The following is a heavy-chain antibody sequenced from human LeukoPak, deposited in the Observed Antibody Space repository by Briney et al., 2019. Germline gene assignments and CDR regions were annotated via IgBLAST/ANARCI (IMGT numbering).Heavy chain of an antibody. CDR2: ISGSGGGT. J-gene: IGHJ4*02. Sequence: GVSLRLSCAASGFAFSTYAMSWVRQAPGMGLEWVSAISGSGGGTYYADSVKGRFTISRDNAKNTLYLLMNNLSAEDTAVYYCAKEDSSSSRYYFEYWGQGTLVTVSS. CDR3: AKEDSSSSRYYFEY. D-gene: IGHD6-6*01. CDR1: GFAFSTYA. V-gene: IGHV3-23*01.